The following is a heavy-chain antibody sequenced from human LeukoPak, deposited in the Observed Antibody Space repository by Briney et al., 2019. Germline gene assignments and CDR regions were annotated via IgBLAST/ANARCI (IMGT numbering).Heavy chain of an antibody. Sequence: GGSLRLSCAASGFTFDDYGMSWVRQAPGKGLEWVSGINWNGGSTGYADSVKGRFTISRDNSKNTLYLQMTSLRAEDTAVYYCARGIAMTTLNALDIWGKGTLVTVSS. CDR1: GFTFDDYG. J-gene: IGHJ3*02. CDR3: ARGIAMTTLNALDI. D-gene: IGHD4-11*01. V-gene: IGHV3-20*04. CDR2: INWNGGST.